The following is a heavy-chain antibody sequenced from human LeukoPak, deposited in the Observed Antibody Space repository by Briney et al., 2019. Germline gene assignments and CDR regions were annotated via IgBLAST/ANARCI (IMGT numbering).Heavy chain of an antibody. J-gene: IGHJ4*02. D-gene: IGHD3-22*01. CDR1: GYTLTELS. CDR3: ATLDYYDSSAYYSDY. CDR2: FDPEDGET. V-gene: IGHV1-24*01. Sequence: ASVKVSCKVSGYTLTELSMHWVRQAPGKGLEWMGGFDPEDGETIYAQKFQGRVTMTEDTSTDAAYMELSSLRSEDTAVYYCATLDYYDSSAYYSDYWGQGTLVTVSS.